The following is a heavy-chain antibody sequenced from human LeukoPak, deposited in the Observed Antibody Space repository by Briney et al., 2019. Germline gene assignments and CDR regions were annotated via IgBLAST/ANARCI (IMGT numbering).Heavy chain of an antibody. CDR3: ALNYDSSGYYSDY. D-gene: IGHD3-22*01. V-gene: IGHV1-69*13. J-gene: IGHJ4*02. Sequence: SVKVSCKASGGTFSSYAISWVRQAPGQGLEWMGGIIPIFGTANYAQKFQGRVTITADESTSTAYMELSSLRSEDTAVYYCALNYDSSGYYSDYWGQGTLVTVSS. CDR2: IIPIFGTA. CDR1: GGTFSSYA.